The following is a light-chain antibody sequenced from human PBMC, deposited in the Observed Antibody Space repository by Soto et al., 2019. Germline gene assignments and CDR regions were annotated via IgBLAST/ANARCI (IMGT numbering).Light chain of an antibody. CDR2: DDT. J-gene: IGLJ3*02. CDR1: NIGSKS. CDR3: QVWDSSGDHPNWV. V-gene: IGLV3-21*02. Sequence: SYELTQPPSVSVAPGQTARITCGGDNIGSKSVYWYQQRPGQAPVLGVYDDTEWPSGIPERFSGSKSANTATLTISRVDAGDEADYYCQVWDSSGDHPNWVFGGGTKLTVL.